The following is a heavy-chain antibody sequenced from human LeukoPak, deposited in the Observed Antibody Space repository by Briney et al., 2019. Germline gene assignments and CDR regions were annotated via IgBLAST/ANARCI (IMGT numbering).Heavy chain of an antibody. CDR2: ISAYNGNT. CDR3: ARGDVDIVATIYFDY. Sequence: ASVKVSCKASGYTFTSYGIRWVRQAPGQGLEWMGWISAYNGNTNYAQKLQGRVTMPTDTSTSTAYMELRSLRSDDTAVYYCARGDVDIVATIYFDYWGQGTLVTVSS. V-gene: IGHV1-18*01. J-gene: IGHJ4*02. CDR1: GYTFTSYG. D-gene: IGHD5-12*01.